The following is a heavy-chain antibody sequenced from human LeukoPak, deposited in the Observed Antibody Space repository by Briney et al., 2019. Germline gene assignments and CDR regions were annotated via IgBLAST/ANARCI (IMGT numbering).Heavy chain of an antibody. V-gene: IGHV3-30-3*01. D-gene: IGHD2-15*01. J-gene: IGHJ5*02. CDR2: ISYDGSNK. CDR3: ARDTYCSGGSCPASEFDP. CDR1: GFTFSSYA. Sequence: PGGSLRLSCAASGFTFSSYAMHWVRQAPGKGLEWVAVISYDGSNKYYADSVKGRFTISRDNSKNTPYLQMNSLRAEDTAVYYCARDTYCSGGSCPASEFDPWGQGTLVTVSS.